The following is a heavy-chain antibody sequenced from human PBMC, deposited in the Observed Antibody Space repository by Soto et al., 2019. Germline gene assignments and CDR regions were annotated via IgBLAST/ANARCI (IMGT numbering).Heavy chain of an antibody. D-gene: IGHD1-26*01. CDR2: ISYDGSNK. Sequence: GSLRLSCAASGFTFITYAMHWVRQAPGKGLEWVAVISYDGSNKYYADSVKGRFTISRDNSKNTLYLQMNSLRPEDTAVYYCARVGQVGATNYYYGLDVWGPGTTVTGSS. CDR1: GFTFITYA. V-gene: IGHV3-30-3*01. CDR3: ARVGQVGATNYYYGLDV. J-gene: IGHJ6*02.